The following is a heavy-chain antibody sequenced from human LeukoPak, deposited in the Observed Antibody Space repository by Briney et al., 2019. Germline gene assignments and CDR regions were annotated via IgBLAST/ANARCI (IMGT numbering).Heavy chain of an antibody. CDR3: AREGSSGY. Sequence: ASVTVSFKASVYTFTASNIHWARQAPGQGLEWMGWISPNNGATTYAQKFQGRVIMTRDTSLSTAYIELSRLESDDTAVYFCAREGSSGYWGQGTLVTVSS. CDR1: VYTFTASN. V-gene: IGHV1-2*02. CDR2: ISPNNGAT. J-gene: IGHJ4*02. D-gene: IGHD1-26*01.